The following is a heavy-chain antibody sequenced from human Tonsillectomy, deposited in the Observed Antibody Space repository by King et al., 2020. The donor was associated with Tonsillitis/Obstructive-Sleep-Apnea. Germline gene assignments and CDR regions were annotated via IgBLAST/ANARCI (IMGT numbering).Heavy chain of an antibody. CDR1: GFTFGSYW. J-gene: IGHJ6*03. D-gene: IGHD2-2*02. V-gene: IGHV3-7*04. CDR3: ARDRNIVEVPAAISLLLEYYMDV. CDR2: IKEDGSEK. Sequence: VQLVESGGGLVQPGGSLRLSCAASGFTFGSYWMSWVRQAPGNGLEWVANIKEDGSEKYYVDSVKGRFTISRDNAKKSLFLQMNSLRVEDTAVYYCARDRNIVEVPAAISLLLEYYMDVWGKGTTVTVSS.